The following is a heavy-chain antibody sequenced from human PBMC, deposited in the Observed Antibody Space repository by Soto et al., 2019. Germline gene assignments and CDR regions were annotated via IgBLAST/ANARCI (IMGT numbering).Heavy chain of an antibody. V-gene: IGHV3-23*01. CDR1: GFTFSSYA. CDR2: INRSGGSA. CDR3: ENDKQADNSGYHFDY. Sequence: EVQLLESGGGLVQPGGSLRLSCAASGFTFSSYAMSWVRQAPGKGLEWVSGINRSGGSAYYADSVKGRFTISRDNSKNTLYLQMNSLRAEDTAVYYCENDKQADNSGYHFDYWGQGTLVTVSS. D-gene: IGHD3-22*01. J-gene: IGHJ4*02.